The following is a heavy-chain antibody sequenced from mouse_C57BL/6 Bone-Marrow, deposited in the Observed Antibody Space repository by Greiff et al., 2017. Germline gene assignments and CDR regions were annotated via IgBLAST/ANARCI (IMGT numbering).Heavy chain of an antibody. Sequence: VQVVESGPGLVAPSQSLSITCTVSGFSLTSYGVSWVRQPPGKGLEWLGVIWGDGSTNYHSALISRLSISKDNSKSQVFLKLNSLQTDDTATYXCAIYGSSSWFAYWGQGTLVTVSA. J-gene: IGHJ3*01. V-gene: IGHV2-3*01. CDR1: GFSLTSYG. D-gene: IGHD1-1*01. CDR2: IWGDGST. CDR3: AIYGSSSWFAY.